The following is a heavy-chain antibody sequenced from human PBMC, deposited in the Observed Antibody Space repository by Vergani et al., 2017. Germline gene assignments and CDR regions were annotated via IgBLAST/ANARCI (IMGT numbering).Heavy chain of an antibody. CDR3: ARGSSGYDRNFLS. CDR2: IIPMYGTT. D-gene: IGHD5-12*01. CDR1: GGTFSTSC. J-gene: IGHJ4*02. Sequence: QVQLVQSGTEMKKPGSSVKVSCKASGGTFSTSCLSWVRQAPGQGLEWMGRIIPMYGTTNYAQKFQGRVTMTADESTSTAFMELRSLRSEDTAVYYCARGSSGYDRNFLSWGQGTLVIVSS. V-gene: IGHV1-69*13.